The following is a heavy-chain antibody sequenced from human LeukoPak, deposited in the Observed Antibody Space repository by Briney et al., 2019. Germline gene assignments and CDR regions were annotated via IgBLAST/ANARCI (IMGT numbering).Heavy chain of an antibody. CDR1: GGSISSSSYY. CDR3: ASKRIVATIYDY. Sequence: SETLSLTCTVSGGSISSSSYYWGWIRQPPGKGLEWIGSIYYSGSTYYNPSLKSRVTISVDTSKNQFSLKLSSVTAADTAVYHCASKRIVATIYDYWGRGTLVTVSS. J-gene: IGHJ4*02. V-gene: IGHV4-39*01. D-gene: IGHD5-12*01. CDR2: IYYSGST.